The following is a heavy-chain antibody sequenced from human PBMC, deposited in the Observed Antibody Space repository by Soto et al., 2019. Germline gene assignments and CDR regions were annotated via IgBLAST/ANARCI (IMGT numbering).Heavy chain of an antibody. CDR3: AREGVYSSSWYGTPYYFDY. CDR2: ISSSSSTI. J-gene: IGHJ4*02. Sequence: QLGGSLRLSCAASGFTFSSYSMNWVRQAPGKGLEWVSYISSSSSTIYYADSVKGRFTISRDNAKNSLYLQMNSLRAEDTAVYYCAREGVYSSSWYGTPYYFDYWGQGTLVTVSS. V-gene: IGHV3-48*01. D-gene: IGHD6-13*01. CDR1: GFTFSSYS.